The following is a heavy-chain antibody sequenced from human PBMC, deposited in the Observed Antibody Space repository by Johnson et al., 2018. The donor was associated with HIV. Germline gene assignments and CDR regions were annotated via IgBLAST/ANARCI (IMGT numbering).Heavy chain of an antibody. V-gene: IGHV3-30*04. CDR1: EFIFSSYS. J-gene: IGHJ3*02. D-gene: IGHD1-14*01. CDR3: AKGGSLTQDAPFDI. Sequence: QVQLVESGGGVVQPGGSLRLSCAASEFIFSSYSMHWVRQAPGKGLEWVAVISYDGHNEYYADSVEGRFTVSRDNTKNTLYLQMNSLRADDTAIYYCAKGGSLTQDAPFDIWGQGTMVTVSS. CDR2: ISYDGHNE.